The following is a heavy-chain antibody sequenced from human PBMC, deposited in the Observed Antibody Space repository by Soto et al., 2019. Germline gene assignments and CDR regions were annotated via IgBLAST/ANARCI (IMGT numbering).Heavy chain of an antibody. CDR3: ARAFMTTVTSYDY. CDR1: GYAFTSYD. J-gene: IGHJ4*02. D-gene: IGHD4-17*01. CDR2: MNPNSGNT. V-gene: IGHV1-8*01. Sequence: ASVKVSCKASGYAFTSYDINWVRQATGQGLEWMGWMNPNSGNTGYAQKFQGRVTMTRNTSISTAYMELSSLRSEDTAVYYCARAFMTTVTSYDYWGQGTLVTVSS.